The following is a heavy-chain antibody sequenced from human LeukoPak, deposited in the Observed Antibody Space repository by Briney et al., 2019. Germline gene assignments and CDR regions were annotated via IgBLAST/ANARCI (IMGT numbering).Heavy chain of an antibody. CDR3: ARRPDWVRPFDI. J-gene: IGHJ3*02. CDR2: ISSSGSTI. V-gene: IGHV3-48*03. CDR1: GFTFSSYE. Sequence: PGGSLRLSCAASGFTFSSYEMNWVRQAPGKGLEWVSYISSSGSTIYYADSVKGRFTISRDNAKNTLYLQMNSLRAEDTAVYYCARRPDWVRPFDIWGQGTMVTVSS. D-gene: IGHD2-21*01.